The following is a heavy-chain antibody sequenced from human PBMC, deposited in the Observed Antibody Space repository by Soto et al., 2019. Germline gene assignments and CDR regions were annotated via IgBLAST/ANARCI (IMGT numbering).Heavy chain of an antibody. Sequence: ASVKVSCKTSGYTFTSYGIAWVRQAPGQGLEWMGWIGTYKGNTNYAQKFQGRVTMTTDTSTSTAYMELSSLRSEDTAVYYCARDARHYYGSGTRVGGEYYYYGMDVWGQ. J-gene: IGHJ6*02. D-gene: IGHD3-10*01. CDR3: ARDARHYYGSGTRVGGEYYYYGMDV. CDR2: IGTYKGNT. V-gene: IGHV1-18*01. CDR1: GYTFTSYG.